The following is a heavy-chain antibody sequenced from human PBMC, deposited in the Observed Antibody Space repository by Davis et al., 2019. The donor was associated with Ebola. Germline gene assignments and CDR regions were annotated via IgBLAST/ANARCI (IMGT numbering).Heavy chain of an antibody. J-gene: IGHJ6*03. CDR1: GFTFTRSA. CDR2: VVVGSGNT. D-gene: IGHD2-2*01. CDR3: AAASLYYYYYMDV. V-gene: IGHV1-58*01. Sequence: SVKVSCKASGFTFTRSAVQWVRQARGQRLEWIGWVVVGSGNTNYTHQFQDRVTISRDMSTSTAYMELSSLRSEDTAVYFCAAASLYYYYYMDVWGKGTTVTVPS.